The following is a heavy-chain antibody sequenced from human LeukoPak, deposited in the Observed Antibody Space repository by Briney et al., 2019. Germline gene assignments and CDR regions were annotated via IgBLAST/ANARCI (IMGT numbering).Heavy chain of an antibody. D-gene: IGHD2-15*01. J-gene: IGHJ4*02. Sequence: SVKVSCKASGGSFSTYPFTWVRQAPGQGLEWMGEIVPIIGSPNYTQTFQGRLAITADESTNTAYMELSGLKSDDTAVYYCALVPQDIVVLPTAPSLDYWGPGTLVIVSS. CDR3: ALVPQDIVVLPTAPSLDY. CDR1: GGSFSTYP. V-gene: IGHV1-69*01. CDR2: IVPIIGSP.